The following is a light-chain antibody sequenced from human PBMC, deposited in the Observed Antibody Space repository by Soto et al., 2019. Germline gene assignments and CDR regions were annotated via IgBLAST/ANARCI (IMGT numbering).Light chain of an antibody. CDR3: HQYGSAPGT. J-gene: IGKJ1*01. CDR2: GAS. V-gene: IGKV3-20*01. CDR1: QSVSSIY. Sequence: EIVLTQSPGTLSLSPGDRAILSCRASQSVSSIYLAWYQQKPGQAPRLLIYGASTRATGIPDRFSGSGSGTDFTRTISGQEPEDCAVYYCHQYGSAPGTFGLGTKMDIK.